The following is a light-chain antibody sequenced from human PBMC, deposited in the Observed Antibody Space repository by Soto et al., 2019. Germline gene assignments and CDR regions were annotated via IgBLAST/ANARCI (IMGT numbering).Light chain of an antibody. Sequence: DIQVTQSPSTLSASVGDRVTITCRASQNIYSWMAWYQQRPGKAPQLLIYKASKLQSGVPSRFSGSGSGTEFTLTISSVQPDDFATYYCHRYSNSPYTFGRGTKLDI. J-gene: IGKJ2*01. CDR2: KAS. CDR1: QNIYSW. V-gene: IGKV1-5*03. CDR3: HRYSNSPYT.